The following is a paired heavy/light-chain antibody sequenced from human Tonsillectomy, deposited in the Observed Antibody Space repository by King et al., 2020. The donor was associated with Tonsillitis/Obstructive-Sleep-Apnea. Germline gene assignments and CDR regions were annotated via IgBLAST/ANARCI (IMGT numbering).Light chain of an antibody. CDR2: LGS. Sequence: DIVMTQSPLSLPVTPGEPASISCRSSQSLLHSNGYNYLDWYLQKPGQSPQLLIFLGSNRASGVPDRFSGSGSGTDFTLKISRVEAEDVGVYYCMQALQTPPTFGQGTKVEIK. J-gene: IGKJ1*01. CDR1: QSLLHSNGYNY. V-gene: IGKV2-28*01. CDR3: MQALQTPPT.
Heavy chain of an antibody. D-gene: IGHD3-10*01. CDR3: ARDLGLWVREKGVYYSYYFDV. V-gene: IGHV3-21*01. Sequence: EMQLVESGGGLVKPGGSLRLSCAASGFTFSTYSMNWVRQPPGKGLEWVSSISTRGDYMRYADSVKGRFTISRDNAKKSLWLQMNSLRDEDTAMYYCARDLGLWVREKGVYYSYYFDVWGKGTTVTVSS. J-gene: IGHJ6*03. CDR1: GFTFSTYS. CDR2: ISTRGDYM.